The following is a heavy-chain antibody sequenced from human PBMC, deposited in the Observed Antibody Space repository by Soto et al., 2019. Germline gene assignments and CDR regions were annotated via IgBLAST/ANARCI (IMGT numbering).Heavy chain of an antibody. J-gene: IGHJ5*02. CDR1: GYTFTSYD. CDR2: MNPNSGNT. Sequence: ASVKVSCKASGYTFTSYDINWVRQATGQGLEWMGWMNPNSGNTGYAQKFQGSVTMTRNTSISTAYMERSSLRSEDTAVYYCASGGRSITIFGVVHNWFDPWGQGTLVTVSS. CDR3: ASGGRSITIFGVVHNWFDP. V-gene: IGHV1-8*01. D-gene: IGHD3-3*01.